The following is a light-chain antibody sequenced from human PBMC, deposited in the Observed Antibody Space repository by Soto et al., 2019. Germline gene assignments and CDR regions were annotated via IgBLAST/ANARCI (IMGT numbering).Light chain of an antibody. CDR2: GAS. CDR1: QSVSSDY. J-gene: IGKJ3*01. Sequence: EIVLTQSPGTLSLSRGDRATLSCRASQSVSSDYLAWYQQKPGQAPRLLIFGASIRATGISDRFGGSGSGTDFTLTISSLEPEDFAVYYCQQYGSSPITFGHGTKVDIK. CDR3: QQYGSSPIT. V-gene: IGKV3-20*01.